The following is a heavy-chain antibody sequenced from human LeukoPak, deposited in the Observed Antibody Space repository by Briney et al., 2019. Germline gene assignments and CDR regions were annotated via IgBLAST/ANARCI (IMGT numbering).Heavy chain of an antibody. CDR1: GGSFSGYY. V-gene: IGHV4-34*01. Sequence: TSETLSLTCAVYGGSFSGYYWSWIRQPPGKGLEWIGEINHSGSTNYNPSLKSRVTISVDTSKNQFSLKLSSVTAADTAVYYCARGKRYYYGSGIFDCWGQGTLVTVSS. CDR2: INHSGST. D-gene: IGHD3-10*01. J-gene: IGHJ4*02. CDR3: ARGKRYYYGSGIFDC.